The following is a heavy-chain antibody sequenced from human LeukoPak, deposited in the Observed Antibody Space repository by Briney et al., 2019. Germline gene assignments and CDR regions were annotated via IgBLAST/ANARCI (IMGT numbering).Heavy chain of an antibody. CDR2: IRSKAYGGTT. J-gene: IGHJ4*02. CDR3: TRDFFGSGYERTGFDY. CDR1: GFTFGDYA. V-gene: IGHV3-49*04. D-gene: IGHD5-12*01. Sequence: GRSLRLSCTASGFTFGDYAMSWVRQAPGKGLEWVGFIRSKAYGGTTEYAASVKGRFTTSRDDSKSIAYLQMNSLKTEDTAVYYCTRDFFGSGYERTGFDYWGQGTLVTVSS.